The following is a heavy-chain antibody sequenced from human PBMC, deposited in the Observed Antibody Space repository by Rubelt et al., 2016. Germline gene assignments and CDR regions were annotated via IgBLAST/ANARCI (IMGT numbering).Heavy chain of an antibody. CDR2: ISSSSSTI. V-gene: IGHV3-48*04. CDR3: ARVLQWLVDY. J-gene: IGHJ4*02. CDR1: GFTFSSYS. Sequence: EVQLVESGGGLVQPGGSLRLSCAASGFTFSSYSMNWVRQAPGKGLEWVSYISSSSSTIYYADSVKGRFTISRDNAKKSLYMQMNSLRGEDTAVYYCARVLQWLVDYWGQGTLVTVSS. D-gene: IGHD6-19*01.